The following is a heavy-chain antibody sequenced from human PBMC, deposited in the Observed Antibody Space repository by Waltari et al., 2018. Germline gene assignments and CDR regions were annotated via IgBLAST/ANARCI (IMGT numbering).Heavy chain of an antibody. V-gene: IGHV4-39*07. CDR3: AREVGGSSWSTTPRGDAFDI. J-gene: IGHJ3*02. CDR2: IYFAGST. D-gene: IGHD6-13*01. Sequence: QLHLRESGPGLLKPSETLSLTCSVPGDSFGRGYYSLGWIRPAPGKGLEWIGSIYFAGSTYYNPSLKSRLTRSVDTSKNQFSLRLSSVTAADMAVYYCAREVGGSSWSTTPRGDAFDIWGQGTIVTVSS. CDR1: GDSFGRGYYS.